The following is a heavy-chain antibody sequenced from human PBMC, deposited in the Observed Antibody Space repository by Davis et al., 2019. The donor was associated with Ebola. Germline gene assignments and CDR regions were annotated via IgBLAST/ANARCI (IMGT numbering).Heavy chain of an antibody. CDR3: ARGKWFDP. Sequence: SVKVSCKTSGCTFTNYAVNWVRQAPGQGLEWMGRIIPFVDTKDYAQKLQGRATLTADKATNTAYMELSGLGFDDTAVYYCARGKWFDPWGQGTLVSVTS. CDR2: IIPFVDTK. V-gene: IGHV1-69*04. CDR1: GCTFTNYA. J-gene: IGHJ5*02.